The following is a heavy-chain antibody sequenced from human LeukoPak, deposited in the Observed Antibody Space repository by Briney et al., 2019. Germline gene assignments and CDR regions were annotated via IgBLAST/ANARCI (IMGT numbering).Heavy chain of an antibody. Sequence: PGGSLRFSCAASGFTFSSYAMSWVRQAPGKGLEWVSAIGGSGGRTYYADSVKGRFTISRDNSKNTLYLQMNSLRAEDTAVYYCAKDGYDIVVVPAPFDYWGQGTLVTVSS. D-gene: IGHD2-2*01. CDR1: GFTFSSYA. CDR2: IGGSGGRT. V-gene: IGHV3-23*01. J-gene: IGHJ4*02. CDR3: AKDGYDIVVVPAPFDY.